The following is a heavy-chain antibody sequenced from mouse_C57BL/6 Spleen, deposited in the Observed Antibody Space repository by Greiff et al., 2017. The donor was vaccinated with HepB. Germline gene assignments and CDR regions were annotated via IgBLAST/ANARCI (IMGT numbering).Heavy chain of an antibody. J-gene: IGHJ1*03. CDR1: VIDFSRYW. Sequence: EVQLVESGGGLVQPGGSLKLSCAASVIDFSRYWMSWVRRAPGKGLEWIGEINPDSSTINYAPTLKDKFIISRDNAKNTLYLQLSKVSSEDAALYYGAGTHCYFDVWGTGTTVTVSS. CDR2: INPDSSTI. V-gene: IGHV4-1*01. CDR3: AGTHCYFDV.